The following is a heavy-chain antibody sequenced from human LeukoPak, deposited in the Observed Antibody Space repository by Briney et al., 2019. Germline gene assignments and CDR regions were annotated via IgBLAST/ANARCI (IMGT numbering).Heavy chain of an antibody. V-gene: IGHV4-34*01. CDR3: ARGPTTGY. J-gene: IGHJ4*02. D-gene: IGHD3-9*01. CDR1: GGSFSGYY. CDR2: INHSGST. Sequence: SETLSLTCAVYGGSFSGYYWSWIRQPPGKGLEWIGEINHSGSTNYNPSLKSRVTISVDTCKNQFSLKLSSVTAADTAVYYCARGPTTGYWGQGTLVTVSS.